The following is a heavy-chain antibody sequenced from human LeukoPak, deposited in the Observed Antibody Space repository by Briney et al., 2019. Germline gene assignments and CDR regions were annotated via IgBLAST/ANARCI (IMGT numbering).Heavy chain of an antibody. CDR2: ISSSSSYI. J-gene: IGHJ5*02. CDR1: GFTFSSYA. CDR3: ARDPGYSSSWYWFDP. D-gene: IGHD6-13*01. V-gene: IGHV3-21*01. Sequence: GGSLRLSCAASGFTFSSYAMSWVRQAPGKGLEWVSSISSSSSYIYYADSVKGRFTISRDNAKNSLYLQMNSLRAEDTAVYYCARDPGYSSSWYWFDPWGQGTLVTVSS.